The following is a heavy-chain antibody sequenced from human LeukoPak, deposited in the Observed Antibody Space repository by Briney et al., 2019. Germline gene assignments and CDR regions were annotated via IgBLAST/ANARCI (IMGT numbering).Heavy chain of an antibody. D-gene: IGHD6-13*01. Sequence: GALVKVSCKASGGTFSSYAISWVRQAPGQGLEWMGGIIPIFGTANYAQKFQGRVTITADKSTSTAYMELRSLRSDDTAVYYCARAESSSWYLRHYYYMDVWGKGTTVTVSS. J-gene: IGHJ6*03. CDR2: IIPIFGTA. V-gene: IGHV1-69*06. CDR3: ARAESSSWYLRHYYYMDV. CDR1: GGTFSSYA.